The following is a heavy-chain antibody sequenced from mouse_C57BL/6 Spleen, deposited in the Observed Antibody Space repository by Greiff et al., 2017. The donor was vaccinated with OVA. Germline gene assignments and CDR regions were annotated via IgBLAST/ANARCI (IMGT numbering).Heavy chain of an antibody. CDR2: IYPGDGDT. CDR3: ARSTVVAGNYFDY. V-gene: IGHV1-82*01. CDR1: GYAFSSSW. D-gene: IGHD1-1*01. J-gene: IGHJ2*01. Sequence: QVQLQQSGPELVKPGASVKISCKASGYAFSSSWMNWVKQRPGKGLEWIGRIYPGDGDTNYNGKFKGKATLTANKSSSTAYMQLSSLTSEESAVYFCARSTVVAGNYFDYWGQGTTLTVSS.